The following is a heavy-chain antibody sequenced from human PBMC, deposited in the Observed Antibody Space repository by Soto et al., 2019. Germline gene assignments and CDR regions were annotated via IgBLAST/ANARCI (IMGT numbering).Heavy chain of an antibody. CDR3: ARHLELDSGYDPRGSAFDI. D-gene: IGHD5-12*01. Sequence: GESLKISCKGSGYSFTSYWIGWVRQMPGKGLEWMGIIYPGDSDTRYSPSFQGQVTISADKSISTAYLQWSSLKASDTAMYYCARHLELDSGYDPRGSAFDIWGQGTMVTVSS. CDR1: GYSFTSYW. J-gene: IGHJ3*02. CDR2: IYPGDSDT. V-gene: IGHV5-51*01.